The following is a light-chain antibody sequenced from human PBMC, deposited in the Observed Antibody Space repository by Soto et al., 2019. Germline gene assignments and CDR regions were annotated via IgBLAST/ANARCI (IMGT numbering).Light chain of an antibody. V-gene: IGKV1-33*01. CDR1: QDIKTY. CDR3: QQYDNVPLT. Sequence: DIQMTQSPSSLSASVGDRVTITCQASQDIKTYLNWYQQKSGKAPKLLVYDASNLETGVPSRFSGRRSGTEFTFTIDSLQPEDVATYYCQQYDNVPLTFGGGTRVEIK. CDR2: DAS. J-gene: IGKJ4*01.